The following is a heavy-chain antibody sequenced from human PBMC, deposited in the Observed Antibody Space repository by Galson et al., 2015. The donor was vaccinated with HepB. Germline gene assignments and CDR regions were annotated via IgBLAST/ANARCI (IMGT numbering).Heavy chain of an antibody. CDR1: GLTFSSYA. Sequence: SLRLSCAASGLTFSSYAMHWVRQAPGKGLEYVSAISSNGGSTYYADSVKGRFTISRDNSKNTLYLQMSSLRAEDTAVYYCVKGRGVVTRDYWGQGTLVTVSS. J-gene: IGHJ4*02. V-gene: IGHV3-64D*06. D-gene: IGHD2-21*02. CDR3: VKGRGVVTRDY. CDR2: ISSNGGST.